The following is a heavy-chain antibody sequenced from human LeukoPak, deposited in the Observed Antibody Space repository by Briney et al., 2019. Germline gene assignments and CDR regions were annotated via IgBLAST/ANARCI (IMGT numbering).Heavy chain of an antibody. Sequence: VESLKISCKGYGYSFTRNWIGWVRQMPGKGLEWMGIIYPADSDTRYSPSFQGQVTISADKSISTAFLQWSSLKASDTAMYYCAKPGTTTTTIWGQGTLVTVSS. V-gene: IGHV5-51*01. J-gene: IGHJ4*02. CDR2: IYPADSDT. CDR3: AKPGTTTTTI. D-gene: IGHD1-1*01. CDR1: GYSFTRNW.